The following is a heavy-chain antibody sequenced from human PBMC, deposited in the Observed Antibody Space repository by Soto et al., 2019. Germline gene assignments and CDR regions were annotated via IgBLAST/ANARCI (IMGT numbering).Heavy chain of an antibody. V-gene: IGHV1-69*13. D-gene: IGHD4-17*01. J-gene: IGHJ6*02. CDR2: IIPIFGTA. CDR3: ARDYGDYLSYYYYYGMDV. CDR1: GGTFSSYA. Sequence: SVKVSCKASGGTFSSYAISWVRQAPGQGLEWMGGIIPIFGTANYAQKFQGRVTITADESTSTAYMEPGSLRSEDTAVYYCARDYGDYLSYYYYYGMDVWGQGATVTVSS.